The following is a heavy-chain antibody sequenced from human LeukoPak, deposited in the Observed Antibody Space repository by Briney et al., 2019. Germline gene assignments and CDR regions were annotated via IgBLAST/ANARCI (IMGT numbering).Heavy chain of an antibody. CDR3: AKSDWFDP. J-gene: IGHJ5*02. CDR1: GFTFSIYA. Sequence: PGGSLRLSCAASGFTFSIYAMHWVRQAPGKGLVWVSRIKSDGSSTCYADSVKGRFTISRDNAKNTLYLQIDSLRVEDTAVYYCAKSDWFDPWGQGTLVTVSS. V-gene: IGHV3-74*01. CDR2: IKSDGSST.